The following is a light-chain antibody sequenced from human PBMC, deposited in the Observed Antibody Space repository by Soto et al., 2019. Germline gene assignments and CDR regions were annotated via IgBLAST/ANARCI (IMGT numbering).Light chain of an antibody. CDR3: QQYYKLPWT. CDR2: GAS. J-gene: IGKJ1*01. V-gene: IGKV3-15*01. Sequence: IVLTQSPSTLYITPGERATLSCRASHSVSTNLAWYRQKPGQAPRLLIYGASTRATGIPARFSGSGSGTEFTLTISSLQSEDFAVYCCQQYYKLPWTFGQGTKVDIK. CDR1: HSVSTN.